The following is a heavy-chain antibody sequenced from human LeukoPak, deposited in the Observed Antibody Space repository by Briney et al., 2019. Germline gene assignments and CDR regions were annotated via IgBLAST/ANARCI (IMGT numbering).Heavy chain of an antibody. CDR3: TKDAIGSLDY. CDR1: GFSDSSSG. J-gene: IGHJ4*02. Sequence: GGSLRLSCAASGFSDSSSGIHWVRQAPGKGLDWLAFIQYDGRNKYYADSVKGRFTIFRDNSKNTVYLQMSSLRVEDTAIYYCTKDAIGSLDYWGQGTLVIVSS. D-gene: IGHD1-26*01. V-gene: IGHV3-30*02. CDR2: IQYDGRNK.